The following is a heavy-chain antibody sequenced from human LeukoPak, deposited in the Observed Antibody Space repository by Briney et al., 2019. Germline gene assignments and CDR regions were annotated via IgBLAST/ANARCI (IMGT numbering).Heavy chain of an antibody. V-gene: IGHV4-39*01. CDR1: GDSISSRSYY. CDR3: ARAMSIAARLQTIFDY. CDR2: IYYSGST. J-gene: IGHJ4*02. Sequence: SETLSLTCTVSGDSISSRSYYWGWIRQPPGKGLEWIGSIYYSGSTYYNPSLKSRVTISVNTSKNQFSLNLTSVTAADTAVYYCARAMSIAARLQTIFDYWGQGTLVTVSS. D-gene: IGHD6-6*01.